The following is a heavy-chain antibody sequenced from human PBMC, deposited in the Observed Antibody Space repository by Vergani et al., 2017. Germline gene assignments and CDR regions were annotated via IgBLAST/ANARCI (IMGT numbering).Heavy chain of an antibody. J-gene: IGHJ4*02. CDR1: GFTFSNYA. Sequence: EVQLLESGGGLVQPGGSLRLSCAASGFTFSNYAMSWVRQAPGKGLEWVSTISGSGESTYYADSVKGRFTISRENSKNTLFLQINSLRAEDKAIYYCAKEPKKGQYGTSGVCFYFDYWGQGTLVTVSS. CDR2: ISGSGEST. V-gene: IGHV3-23*01. CDR3: AKEPKKGQYGTSGVCFYFDY. D-gene: IGHD2-8*01.